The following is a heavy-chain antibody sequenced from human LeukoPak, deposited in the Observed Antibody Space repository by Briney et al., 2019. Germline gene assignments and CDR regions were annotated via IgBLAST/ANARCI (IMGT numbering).Heavy chain of an antibody. CDR3: ARIGYSSSSLDL. D-gene: IGHD6-6*01. CDR1: GFTFSSYW. V-gene: IGHV3-7*03. CDR2: INKDGSVQ. Sequence: GGSLRLSCAASGFTFSSYWMSWVRQAPGKGLEWVANINKDGSVQYYVDSVKGRFTISRDNAKNSVYLQMNSLRAEDTAIYNCARIGYSSSSLDLWGRGTLVTVSS. J-gene: IGHJ4*02.